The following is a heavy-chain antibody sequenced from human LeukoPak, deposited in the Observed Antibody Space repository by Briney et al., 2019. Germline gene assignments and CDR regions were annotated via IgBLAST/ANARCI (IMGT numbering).Heavy chain of an antibody. CDR2: IYYSGST. V-gene: IGHV4-59*08. CDR1: GGSINGYY. CDR3: ARQSDYGMDV. Sequence: SETLSLTCTVSGGSINGYYWSWIRQPPGKGLEWIGYIYYSGSTNYNPSLKSRVTISVDTSKNQFSLKLSSVTAADTAVYYCARQSDYGMDVWGQGTTVTVSS. J-gene: IGHJ6*02.